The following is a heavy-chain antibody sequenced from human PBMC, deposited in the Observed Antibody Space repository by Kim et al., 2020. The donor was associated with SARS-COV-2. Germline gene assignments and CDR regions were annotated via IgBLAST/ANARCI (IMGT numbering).Heavy chain of an antibody. V-gene: IGHV4-34*01. CDR3: ARGSKGGGSYLNY. J-gene: IGHJ4*01. D-gene: IGHD3-16*01. CDR1: GGSFSDFY. Sequence: SETLSLTCAVYGGSFSDFYWNWIRQSPGKGLEWIGEINHSGSTNYNPSFMSRVTISVDTSKSQFSLKLNSVTAADTAVYYCARGSKGGGSYLNYWGRGTLVTVSS. CDR2: INHSGST.